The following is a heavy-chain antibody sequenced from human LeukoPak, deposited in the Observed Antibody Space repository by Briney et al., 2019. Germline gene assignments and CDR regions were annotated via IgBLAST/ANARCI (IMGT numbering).Heavy chain of an antibody. CDR3: ARHLDDSSGHVDY. J-gene: IGHJ4*02. CDR2: IYPGDSDT. V-gene: IGHV5-51*01. Sequence: GESLRISCKGSGYSFTSYWIGWVRQMPGKGLEWMGIIYPGDSDTTYSPSFQGQVTVSADKSISTAYLQWSSLKAPDTAMYYCARHLDDSSGHVDYWGQGTLVTVSS. D-gene: IGHD3-22*01. CDR1: GYSFTSYW.